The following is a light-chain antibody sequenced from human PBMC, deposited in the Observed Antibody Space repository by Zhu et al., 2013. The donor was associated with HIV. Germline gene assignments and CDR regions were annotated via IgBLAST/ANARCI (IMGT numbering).Light chain of an antibody. CDR1: QSVSTRN. V-gene: IGKV3-11*01. Sequence: EVVLMQSPGTLSLSPGERATLSCRATQSVSTRNVAWYQQKPGQAPRLLIYDASNRATGIPARFSGSGSGTDFTLTISSLEPEDSAVYYCQQRGSRPPYTFGQGTILEIK. J-gene: IGKJ2*01. CDR3: QQRGSRPPYT. CDR2: DAS.